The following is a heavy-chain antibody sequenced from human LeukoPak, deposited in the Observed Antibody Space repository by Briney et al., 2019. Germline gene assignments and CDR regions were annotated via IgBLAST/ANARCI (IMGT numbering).Heavy chain of an antibody. V-gene: IGHV3-23*01. CDR3: AKGDYSNYEGYFDY. CDR2: ISGSGGST. Sequence: PGGSLRLSCAASGFTYSSYAMSWLRQAPGKGLEWVSAISGSGGSTYYADSVKGRFTISRDNSKNTLYLQMNSLRAEDTAVYYCAKGDYSNYEGYFDYWGQGTLVTVSS. D-gene: IGHD4-11*01. CDR1: GFTYSSYA. J-gene: IGHJ4*02.